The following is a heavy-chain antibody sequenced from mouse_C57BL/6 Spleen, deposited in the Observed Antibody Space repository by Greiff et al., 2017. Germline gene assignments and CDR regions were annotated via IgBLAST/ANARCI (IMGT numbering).Heavy chain of an antibody. V-gene: IGHV1-26*01. J-gene: IGHJ2*01. Sequence: VQLKQSGPELVKPGASVKISCKASGYTFTDYYMNWVKQSHGKSLEWIGDINPNNGGTSYNQKFKGKATLTVDKSSSTAYMELRSLTSEDSAVYYCARRDYSNYDFDYWGQGTTLTVSS. CDR2: INPNNGGT. CDR3: ARRDYSNYDFDY. D-gene: IGHD2-5*01. CDR1: GYTFTDYY.